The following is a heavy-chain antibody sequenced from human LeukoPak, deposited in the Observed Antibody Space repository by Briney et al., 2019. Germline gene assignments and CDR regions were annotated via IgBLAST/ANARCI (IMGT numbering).Heavy chain of an antibody. Sequence: GGSLRLSCAASGFTFSSYGMHWVRQAPGKGLEWVAVISYDGSNKYYADSVKGRFTISRDNSKNTLYLQMNSLRAEDTAVYYCAKASGAMGASRYYFDYWGQGTPVTVSS. J-gene: IGHJ4*02. CDR1: GFTFSSYG. CDR3: AKASGAMGASRYYFDY. D-gene: IGHD1-26*01. V-gene: IGHV3-30*18. CDR2: ISYDGSNK.